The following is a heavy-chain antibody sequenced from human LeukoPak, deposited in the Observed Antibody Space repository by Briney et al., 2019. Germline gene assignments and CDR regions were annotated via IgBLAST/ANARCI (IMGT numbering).Heavy chain of an antibody. CDR3: ARERRIAVAGFDY. J-gene: IGHJ4*02. Sequence: GGSLRLSCAASGFTFSSYGMHWVRQAPGKGLEGVAVIWYDGSNKYYADSVKGRFTISRDNSKNTLYLQMNSLRAEDTAVYYCARERRIAVAGFDYWGQGTLVTVSS. V-gene: IGHV3-33*01. CDR1: GFTFSSYG. CDR2: IWYDGSNK. D-gene: IGHD6-19*01.